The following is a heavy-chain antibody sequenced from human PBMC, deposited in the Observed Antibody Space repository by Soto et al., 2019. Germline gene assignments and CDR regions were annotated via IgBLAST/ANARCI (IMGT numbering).Heavy chain of an antibody. Sequence: QIQLVQSGAEVKKPGASVKVSCKASGYTFTDHGISWVRQAPGQGFEWMGWISAYSDYTAYAQKFQGRVTMTTDKSPNTAQIELRSWTSDDTAVYSCAKDRPRLTQNFLDVYWGQGPLVTVSS. CDR1: GYTFTDHG. J-gene: IGHJ4*02. D-gene: IGHD3-16*01. CDR3: AKDRPRLTQNFLDVY. V-gene: IGHV1-18*01. CDR2: ISAYSDYT.